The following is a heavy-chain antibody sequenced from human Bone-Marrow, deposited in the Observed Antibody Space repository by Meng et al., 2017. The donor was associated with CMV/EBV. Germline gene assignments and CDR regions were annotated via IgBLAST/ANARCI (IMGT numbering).Heavy chain of an antibody. CDR2: INPNSGGT. CDR1: GYTFSSYY. CDR3: ARVRYGDYYGMDV. Sequence: ASVKVSCKAGGYTFSSYYMHWVRQAPGQGLEWMGWINPNSGGTNYAQKFQGRVTMTRDTSISTAYMELSRLRSDDTAVYYCARVRYGDYYGMDVWGQGTTVTVSS. J-gene: IGHJ6*02. D-gene: IGHD4-17*01. V-gene: IGHV1-2*02.